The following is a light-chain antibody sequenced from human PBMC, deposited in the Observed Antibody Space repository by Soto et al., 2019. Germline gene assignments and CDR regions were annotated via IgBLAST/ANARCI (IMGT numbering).Light chain of an antibody. V-gene: IGLV3-21*04. J-gene: IGLJ1*01. CDR2: YDS. CDR1: NLGSKR. Sequence: SYELTQPPSVSVAPEKTARLTCRGDNLGSKRVHWYRQKPGQAPVLFIYYDSDPPSAIPERFSGSNSANTATLTINRVEAGDEAEYYCQVWDIATDHYVFGTGTKVTVL. CDR3: QVWDIATDHYV.